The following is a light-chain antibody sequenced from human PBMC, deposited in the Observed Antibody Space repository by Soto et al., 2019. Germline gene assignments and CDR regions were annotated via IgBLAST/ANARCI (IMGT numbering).Light chain of an antibody. CDR3: QQYYNSPWT. Sequence: EVVLTQSPGTLSLSPGEKATLSCRASLSVRSRYLAWYQQKPGQAPRLLIYGSSSRATGIPDRFSGSGSGTDFTLTISRLEPEDVAVYYCQQYYNSPWTFGQGTKVEIK. J-gene: IGKJ1*01. V-gene: IGKV3-20*01. CDR1: LSVRSRY. CDR2: GSS.